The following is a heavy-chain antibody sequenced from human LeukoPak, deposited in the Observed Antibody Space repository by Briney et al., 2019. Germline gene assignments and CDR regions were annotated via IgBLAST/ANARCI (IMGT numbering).Heavy chain of an antibody. CDR1: GDTFTDHY. J-gene: IGHJ4*02. Sequence: ASVKVSCKASGDTFTDHYVLGVGQAPGQGLEWMGWITPSGRGANSAQKLQGRLTFSRDNSIDTVYTELTRLTCDETAIYYCSREDEAGYYFDYWGQGTLVTVSS. CDR3: SREDEAGYYFDY. V-gene: IGHV1-2*02. CDR2: ITPSGRGA.